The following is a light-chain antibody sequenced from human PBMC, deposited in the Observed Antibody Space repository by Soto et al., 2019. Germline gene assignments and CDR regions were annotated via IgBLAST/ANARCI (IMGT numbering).Light chain of an antibody. Sequence: DIQMTQSPSSLSASVGDRVTITCRASQSISSYLNWYQQKPGKAPKLLIYAASSLQSGVPSRFSGSGSETDFTLTISSLQHEDFATYSCQQSYSTTWTFGQGTKVDIK. J-gene: IGKJ1*01. CDR2: AAS. V-gene: IGKV1-39*01. CDR1: QSISSY. CDR3: QQSYSTTWT.